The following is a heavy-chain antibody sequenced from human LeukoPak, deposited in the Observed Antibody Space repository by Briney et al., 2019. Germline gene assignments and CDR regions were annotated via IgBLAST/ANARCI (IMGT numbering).Heavy chain of an antibody. CDR1: GYTFTSYY. D-gene: IGHD2-15*01. J-gene: IGHJ3*02. V-gene: IGHV1-46*01. CDR3: ARESPLLHDAFDI. CDR2: INPSGGST. Sequence: VASVKVSCKASGYTFTSYYMHWVRQAPGQGLEWMGIINPSGGSTSYAQKFQGRATMTRDTSTSTVYMELSSLRSEDTAVYYCARESPLLHDAFDIWGQGTMVTVSS.